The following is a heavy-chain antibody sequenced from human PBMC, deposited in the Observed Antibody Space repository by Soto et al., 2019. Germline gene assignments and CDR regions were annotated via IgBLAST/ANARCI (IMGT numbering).Heavy chain of an antibody. Sequence: PGGSLRLSCEASGFTFSSYAMGWVRQAPGKGLDWVSIISSGSGAYTYYADSVKGRFTISRDNSKNTVYLQMNSLRAEDTAVYYCAKVRWVYGMDVWGQGTTVTVSS. CDR3: AKVRWVYGMDV. CDR1: GFTFSSYA. D-gene: IGHD1-26*01. CDR2: ISSGSGAYT. J-gene: IGHJ6*02. V-gene: IGHV3-23*01.